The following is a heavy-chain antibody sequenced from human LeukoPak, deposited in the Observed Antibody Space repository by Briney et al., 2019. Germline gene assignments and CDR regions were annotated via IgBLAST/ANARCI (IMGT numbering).Heavy chain of an antibody. CDR1: GGSFSGYY. Sequence: SETLSLTCAVYGGSFSGYYWSWIRQPPGKGLEWIGEINHSGSTNYNPSLKSRVTISVDTSKNQFSLKLSSVTAADTAVYYCARLFNLDYDYYYYGMDVWGQGTTVTVSS. D-gene: IGHD4/OR15-4a*01. CDR3: ARLFNLDYDYYYYGMDV. CDR2: INHSGST. V-gene: IGHV4-34*01. J-gene: IGHJ6*02.